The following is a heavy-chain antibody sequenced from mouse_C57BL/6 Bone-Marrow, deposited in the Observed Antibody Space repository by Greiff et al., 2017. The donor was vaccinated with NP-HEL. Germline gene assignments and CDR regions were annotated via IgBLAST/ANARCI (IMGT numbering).Heavy chain of an antibody. CDR1: GYTFTSYW. J-gene: IGHJ1*03. D-gene: IGHD1-1*02. CDR3: ARLGSYYWYFDV. CDR2: IHPNSGST. Sequence: QVQLQQPGAELVKPGASVKLSCKASGYTFTSYWMHWVKQRPGQGLEWIGMIHPNSGSTNYNEKFKSKATLTVDKSSSTAYMQLSSLTSEDSAVYYCARLGSYYWYFDVWGTGTTVTVSS. V-gene: IGHV1-64*01.